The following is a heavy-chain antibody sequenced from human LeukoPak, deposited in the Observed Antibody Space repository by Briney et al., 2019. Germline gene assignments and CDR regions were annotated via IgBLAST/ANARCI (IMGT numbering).Heavy chain of an antibody. CDR2: ISDSGDST. Sequence: GGSLRLSCAASGFTFSNYGMRWDRQAPGKGPEWVSGISDSGDSTYYADSVKGRFTISRDNSDNTLFLQMNSLRADDTVVYFCARDYYGSGTYYTPPQASGYWGQGTLVTVSS. J-gene: IGHJ4*02. CDR1: GFTFSNYG. D-gene: IGHD3-10*01. CDR3: ARDYYGSGTYYTPPQASGY. V-gene: IGHV3-23*01.